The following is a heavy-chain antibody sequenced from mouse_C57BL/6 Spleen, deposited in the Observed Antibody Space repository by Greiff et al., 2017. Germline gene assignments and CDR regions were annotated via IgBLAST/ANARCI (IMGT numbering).Heavy chain of an antibody. CDR1: GYAFTNYL. CDR3: ARSEDYGSSFAY. CDR2: INPGSGGT. D-gene: IGHD1-1*01. Sequence: QVQLKQSGAELVRPGTSVKVSCKASGYAFTNYLLEWVKQRPGQGLEWIGVINPGSGGTNYNEKFKGKATLTADKSSSTAYVQLSSLTSKYSAVYFCARSEDYGSSFAYWGQGTTLTVSS. J-gene: IGHJ2*01. V-gene: IGHV1-54*01.